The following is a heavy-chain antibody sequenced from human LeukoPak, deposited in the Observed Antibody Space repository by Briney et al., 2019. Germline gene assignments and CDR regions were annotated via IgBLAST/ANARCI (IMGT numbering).Heavy chain of an antibody. Sequence: GGSLRLSCAASGFTFSSYSMNWVRQAPGKGLEWVSYISSSSSTIYYADSVKGRFTISRDNAKNSLYLQMNSLRAEDTAVYYCARVHPSGYSDYWGQGTLVTVSS. CDR2: ISSSSSTI. J-gene: IGHJ4*02. CDR1: GFTFSSYS. CDR3: ARVHPSGYSDY. D-gene: IGHD6-19*01. V-gene: IGHV3-48*04.